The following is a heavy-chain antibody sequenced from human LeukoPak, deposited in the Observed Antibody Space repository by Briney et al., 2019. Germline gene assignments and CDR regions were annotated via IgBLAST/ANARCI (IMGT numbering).Heavy chain of an antibody. Sequence: PGGSLRLSCAASGFTFSSYAMSWVRQAPGKGLEWVSAISGSGGSTYYADSVKDRFTIFRDNSKNTLYLQMNSLRAEDTAVYYCAKVGGYSYGFDYWGQGTLVTVSS. V-gene: IGHV3-23*01. CDR2: ISGSGGST. J-gene: IGHJ4*02. CDR1: GFTFSSYA. CDR3: AKVGGYSYGFDY. D-gene: IGHD5-18*01.